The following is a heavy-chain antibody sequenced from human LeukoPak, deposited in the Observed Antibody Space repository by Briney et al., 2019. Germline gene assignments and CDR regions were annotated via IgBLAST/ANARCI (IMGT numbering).Heavy chain of an antibody. V-gene: IGHV5-51*01. D-gene: IGHD3-3*01. CDR2: IYPGEYDT. J-gene: IGHJ4*02. CDR3: ARSSEWLPSSSG. Sequence: GESLKISCKGSGYSFTSYWIGWVRAMAGKGMEWMGIIYPGEYDTRYSTSFEGQGTISADKSISTAYLQWSSLKASDTAMYYCARSSEWLPSSSGWGQGTLVTVSS. CDR1: GYSFTSYW.